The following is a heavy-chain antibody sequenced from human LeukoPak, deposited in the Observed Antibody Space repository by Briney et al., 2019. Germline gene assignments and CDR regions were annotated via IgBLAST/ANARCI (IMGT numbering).Heavy chain of an antibody. V-gene: IGHV3-23*01. CDR1: GFTFSSYG. Sequence: GGTLRLSCAASGFTFSSYGMSWVRQAPGKGLEWVSAISGSGGSTYYADSVKGRFTISRDNSKNTLYLQMNSLRAEDTAVYYCARARGHDYQHWGQGTLVTVSS. J-gene: IGHJ1*01. CDR2: ISGSGGST. D-gene: IGHD3-16*01. CDR3: ARARGHDYQH.